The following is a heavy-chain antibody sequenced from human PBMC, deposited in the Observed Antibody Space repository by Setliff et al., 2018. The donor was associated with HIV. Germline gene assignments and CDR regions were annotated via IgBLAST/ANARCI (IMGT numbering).Heavy chain of an antibody. J-gene: IGHJ6*02. V-gene: IGHV4-61*02. D-gene: IGHD3-16*01. CDR2: IYFSGST. Sequence: SETLSLTCTVSGDSVTSDSYYWNWIRQPAGKTLEWIGRIYFSGSTNYNPSLKSRVTISIDTSKNQLSLKLSSVTAADTAVYYCARDWAAPYYYGMDVWGQGTTVTVYS. CDR3: ARDWAAPYYYGMDV. CDR1: GDSVTSDSYY.